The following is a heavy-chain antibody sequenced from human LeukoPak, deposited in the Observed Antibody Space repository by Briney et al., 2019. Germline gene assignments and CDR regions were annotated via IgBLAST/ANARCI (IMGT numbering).Heavy chain of an antibody. D-gene: IGHD5-12*01. CDR1: GFTFTRHG. V-gene: IGHV3-30*03. J-gene: IGHJ4*02. CDR2: LSSGGRKT. CDR3: VRVPLGYSAYEDEDLIYYFDY. Sequence: PGGSLRLSCEVSGFTFTRHGMHWVRQAPGKGLEWVASLSSGGRKTHYADSVRGRFTTSRDTSKNTLSLQMDSLRVEDTAVYFCVRVPLGYSAYEDEDLIYYFDYWGQGTLVTVSS.